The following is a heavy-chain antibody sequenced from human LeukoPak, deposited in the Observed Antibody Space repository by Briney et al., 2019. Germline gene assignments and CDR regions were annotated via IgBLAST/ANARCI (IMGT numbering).Heavy chain of an antibody. D-gene: IGHD5-18*01. Sequence: PSETLSLTCTVSGGSISSSSAYWGWIRQPPRKGLEGIGSIYYSKNTYYNPSLKSRVTISADTSKNQFSLTLGSVSATDTAVYYCVSPRGFSYGYFDYWGQGTLVTVSS. CDR1: GGSISSSSAY. CDR2: IYYSKNT. J-gene: IGHJ4*02. V-gene: IGHV4-39*01. CDR3: VSPRGFSYGYFDY.